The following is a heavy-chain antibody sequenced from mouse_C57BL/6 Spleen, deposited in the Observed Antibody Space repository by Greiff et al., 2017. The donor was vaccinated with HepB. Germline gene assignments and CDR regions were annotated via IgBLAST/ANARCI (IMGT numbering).Heavy chain of an antibody. V-gene: IGHV1-52*01. J-gene: IGHJ1*03. Sequence: VQLQQSGAELVRPGSSVKLSCKASGYTFTSYWMHWVKQRPIQGLEWIGNIDPSDSETHYNQKFKDKATLTVDKSSSTAYMQLSSLTSEDSAVYYCARGHYDGSSPLYWYFDVWGTGTTVTVSS. CDR1: GYTFTSYW. CDR2: IDPSDSET. D-gene: IGHD1-1*01. CDR3: ARGHYDGSSPLYWYFDV.